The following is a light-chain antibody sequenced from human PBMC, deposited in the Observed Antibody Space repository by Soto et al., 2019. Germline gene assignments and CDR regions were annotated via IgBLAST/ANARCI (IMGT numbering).Light chain of an antibody. V-gene: IGKV3-15*01. CDR2: GVS. CDR3: QHYNYWPYT. J-gene: IGKJ2*01. CDR1: QSVTSN. Sequence: EIVMTQSPATLSVSPGERATLSCRASQSVTSNLAWYQQKPGQAPRLLMYGVSTRATGIPARFSGSGSGTEFTLTISSLQSEDFAVYYCQHYNYWPYTFGQGTKVDI.